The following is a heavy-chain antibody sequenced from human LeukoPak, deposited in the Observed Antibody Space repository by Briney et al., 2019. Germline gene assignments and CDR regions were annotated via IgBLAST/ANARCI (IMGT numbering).Heavy chain of an antibody. CDR1: GYTFTSYG. CDR2: ISAYNGNT. J-gene: IGHJ4*02. D-gene: IGHD2-2*01. Sequence: ASVKVSCKASGYTFTSYGISWVRQAPGQGLEWMGWISAYNGNTNYAQKLQGRVTMTTDTSTSTAYMELRSLRSDDTAVYYCARVIVVVPAAIQYFDYWGQGTLVTVPS. CDR3: ARVIVVVPAAIQYFDY. V-gene: IGHV1-18*01.